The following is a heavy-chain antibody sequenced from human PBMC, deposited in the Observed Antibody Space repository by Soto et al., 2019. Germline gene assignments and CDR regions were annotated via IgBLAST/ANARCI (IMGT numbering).Heavy chain of an antibody. CDR2: ISGSGGST. J-gene: IGHJ4*02. CDR1: GFTFSSYA. D-gene: IGHD1-26*01. Sequence: GGSLRLSCAASGFTFSSYAMSWVRQAPGKGLEWVSAISGSGGSTYYADSVKGRFTISRDNSKNTLYLQMNSLRAEDTAVYYCAKDNRLRGSYARLDYWGQGTLVTVSS. V-gene: IGHV3-23*01. CDR3: AKDNRLRGSYARLDY.